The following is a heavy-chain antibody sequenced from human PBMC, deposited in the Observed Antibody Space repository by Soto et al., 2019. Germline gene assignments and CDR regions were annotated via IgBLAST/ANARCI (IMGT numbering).Heavy chain of an antibody. Sequence: QVQLVQSGAEVKKPGSSVKVSCKASGGTFSSYAISWVRQAPGQGLEWMGGIIPIFGTANYAQKFQGRVTITADESTSTAYMELSSLRCEDTAVYYCARDTAVVSGTYYYGMDVWGQGTTVTVSS. V-gene: IGHV1-69*01. CDR3: ARDTAVVSGTYYYGMDV. J-gene: IGHJ6*02. CDR2: IIPIFGTA. CDR1: GGTFSSYA. D-gene: IGHD2-21*02.